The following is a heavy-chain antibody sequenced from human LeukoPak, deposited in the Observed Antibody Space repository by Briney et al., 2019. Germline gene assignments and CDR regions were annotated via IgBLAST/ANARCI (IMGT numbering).Heavy chain of an antibody. D-gene: IGHD2-2*01. Sequence: GSLRLSFAASGFTFSSYTMNWVRQAPGKGLEWVSSISSSSSYIYNADSVKGRFTISRDNAKNSLYLQMNSLRAEDTAVYYCARDYCSSTSCFPSGTNYFDSWGQGTPVTVSS. CDR3: ARDYCSSTSCFPSGTNYFDS. CDR1: GFTFSSYT. CDR2: ISSSSSYI. V-gene: IGHV3-21*01. J-gene: IGHJ4*02.